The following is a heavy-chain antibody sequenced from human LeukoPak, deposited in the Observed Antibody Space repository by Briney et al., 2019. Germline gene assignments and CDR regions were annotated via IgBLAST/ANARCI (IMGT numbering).Heavy chain of an antibody. CDR2: TYFRSQWLN. CDR3: ARDPPSGGQTLNAFDI. Sequence: SQTLSLTCAISGDAVSKNSSTRNWIRQSPSRGLEWLGRTYFRSQWLNDYAVSVKSRLTINPDTSKNQFSLHLNSVTPEDTAVYYCARDPPSGGQTLNAFDIWGQGTVVTVSS. V-gene: IGHV6-1*01. D-gene: IGHD2-15*01. CDR1: GDAVSKNSST. J-gene: IGHJ3*02.